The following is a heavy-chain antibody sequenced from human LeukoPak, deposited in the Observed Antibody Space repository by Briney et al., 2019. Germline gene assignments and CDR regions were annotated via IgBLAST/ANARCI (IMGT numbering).Heavy chain of an antibody. CDR1: GGSISSSRYY. V-gene: IGHV4-39*01. CDR3: ARRYSYADPYYFDY. CDR2: IYYSGST. J-gene: IGHJ4*02. Sequence: PSETLSLTCTVSGGSISSSRYYWGWIRQPPGKGLEWIGSIYYSGSTYYNPSLKSRVTISVDTSKNQFSLKLSSVTAADTAVYYCARRYSYADPYYFDYWGQGTLVTVSS. D-gene: IGHD5-18*01.